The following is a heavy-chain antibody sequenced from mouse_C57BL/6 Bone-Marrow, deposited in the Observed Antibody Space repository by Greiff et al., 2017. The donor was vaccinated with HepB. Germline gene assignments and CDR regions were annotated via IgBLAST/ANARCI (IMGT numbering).Heavy chain of an antibody. D-gene: IGHD1-1*01. Sequence: QVQLQQPGAELVKPGASVKLSCKASGYTFTSYWMHWVKQRPGQGLEWIGMIHPNSGSTNYNENFKSKATLTVDKSSSTAYMQLSSLTSEDSAVYYCARTATVEEDYAMDYWGQGTSVTVSS. CDR3: ARTATVEEDYAMDY. CDR2: IHPNSGST. CDR1: GYTFTSYW. V-gene: IGHV1-64*01. J-gene: IGHJ4*01.